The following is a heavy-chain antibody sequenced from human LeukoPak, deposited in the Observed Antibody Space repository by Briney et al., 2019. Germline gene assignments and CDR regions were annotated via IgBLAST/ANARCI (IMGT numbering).Heavy chain of an antibody. V-gene: IGHV3-11*04. CDR3: ARGVRGSYGTDL. D-gene: IGHD1-26*01. J-gene: IGHJ5*02. CDR1: GFTFSDYY. CDR2: ISSSGYTT. Sequence: PGGSLRLSCAASGFTFSDYYMSWIRQTPGKGLEWVSYISSSGYTTYHADSVKGRFTISRDNAMNTLYLHLNSLRAEDTAVYYCARGVRGSYGTDLWGQGTLVTVSS.